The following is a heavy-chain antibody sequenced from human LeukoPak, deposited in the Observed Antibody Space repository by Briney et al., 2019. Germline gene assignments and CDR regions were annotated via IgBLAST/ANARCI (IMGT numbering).Heavy chain of an antibody. D-gene: IGHD2-2*01. V-gene: IGHV1-69*05. CDR1: GGTFSSYA. CDR2: IIPIFGTA. J-gene: IGHJ6*03. CDR3: ARDRFCSSTSCPDPYYYYYMDV. Sequence: SVKVSCKASGGTFSSYAISWVRQAPGQGLEWMGGIIPIFGTANYAQKFQGRVTITTDESTSTAYMELSSLRSEDTAVYYCARDRFCSSTSCPDPYYYYYMDVWGKGTTVTVSS.